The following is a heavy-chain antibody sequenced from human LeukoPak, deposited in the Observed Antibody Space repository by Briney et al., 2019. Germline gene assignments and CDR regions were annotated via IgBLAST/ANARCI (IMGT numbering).Heavy chain of an antibody. D-gene: IGHD1-26*01. CDR3: ARGWSGSYYSHYYYYMDV. CDR2: INPNSGGT. Sequence: ASVKVSCKASGDTFTGYYMHWVRQAPGQGLEWMGWINPNSGGTNYAQKFQGRVTMTRDTSISTAYMELSRLRSDDTAVYYCARGWSGSYYSHYYYYMDVWGKGTTVTVSS. J-gene: IGHJ6*03. CDR1: GDTFTGYY. V-gene: IGHV1-2*02.